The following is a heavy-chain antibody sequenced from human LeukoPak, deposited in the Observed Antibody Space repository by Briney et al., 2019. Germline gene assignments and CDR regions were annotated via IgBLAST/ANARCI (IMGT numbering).Heavy chain of an antibody. D-gene: IGHD3-9*01. V-gene: IGHV1-8*01. CDR1: GYTFTSYD. J-gene: IGHJ6*03. Sequence: ASVKVSCKASGYTFTSYDINWVRQAPGQGLEWMGWMNPNSGNTGYAQKFQGRVTMTRNTSISTAYMELSSLRSEDTAVYYCARARATYDILTGYYILDYYDYYMDVWGKGTTVTVSS. CDR2: MNPNSGNT. CDR3: ARARATYDILTGYYILDYYDYYMDV.